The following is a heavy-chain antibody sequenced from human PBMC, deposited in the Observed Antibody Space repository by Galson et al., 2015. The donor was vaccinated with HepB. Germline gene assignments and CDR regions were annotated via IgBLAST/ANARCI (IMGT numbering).Heavy chain of an antibody. D-gene: IGHD6-19*01. CDR3: ARGIAVAGRRRSYFES. J-gene: IGHJ4*02. Sequence: SVKVSCKASGFSFTIYPINWVRQAPGQRLEWMGAIIPILGVATYTEKFQGKVTITADRSTTTSYMELTSLTSEATAVYYCARGIAVAGRRRSYFESWGQGTLVTVS. V-gene: IGHV1-69*10. CDR1: GFSFTIYP. CDR2: IIPILGVA.